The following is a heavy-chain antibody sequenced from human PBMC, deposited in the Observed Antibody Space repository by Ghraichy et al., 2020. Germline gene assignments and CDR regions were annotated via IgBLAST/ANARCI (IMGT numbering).Heavy chain of an antibody. CDR1: GGSISSSSYY. D-gene: IGHD6-13*01. CDR2: IYYSGST. J-gene: IGHJ6*02. V-gene: IGHV4-39*01. CDR3: ARHAAAGTYYYYGMDV. Sequence: SETLSLTCTVSGGSISSSSYYWGWIRQPPGKGLEWIGSIYYSGSTYYNPSLKSRVTISVDTSKNQFSLKLSSVTAADTAVYYCARHAAAGTYYYYGMDVWGQGTTVTVSS.